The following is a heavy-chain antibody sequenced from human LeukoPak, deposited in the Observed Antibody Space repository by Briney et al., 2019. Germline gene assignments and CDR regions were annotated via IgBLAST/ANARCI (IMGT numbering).Heavy chain of an antibody. CDR2: INHSGST. CDR1: GGSFRGYY. V-gene: IGHV4-34*01. Sequence: SETLSLTCAVYGGSFRGYYWSCIRQTPGKGLEWVGEINHSGSTNYNPSLKSRLTISVETSKKQFSLKLNSLTAADTAVYYCASFRWGVGFEYWGQGTLVTVPS. D-gene: IGHD3-16*01. J-gene: IGHJ4*02. CDR3: ASFRWGVGFEY.